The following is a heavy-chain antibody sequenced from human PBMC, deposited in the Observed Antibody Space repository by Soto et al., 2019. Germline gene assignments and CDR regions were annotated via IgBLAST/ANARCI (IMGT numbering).Heavy chain of an antibody. D-gene: IGHD5-18*01. J-gene: IGHJ5*02. Sequence: VQLVQSGAEVRKPGASVKLSCQTSGYPFNSYHMHWVRQAPGQGLEWMGVINPTEGRTRYSQKFQDRVTMTRDTSTSTVYMELSSLRSEDTAMYFCARGREISFGYNWFDPWGQGTRVTVSS. CDR2: INPTEGRT. CDR1: GYPFNSYH. V-gene: IGHV1-46*02. CDR3: ARGREISFGYNWFDP.